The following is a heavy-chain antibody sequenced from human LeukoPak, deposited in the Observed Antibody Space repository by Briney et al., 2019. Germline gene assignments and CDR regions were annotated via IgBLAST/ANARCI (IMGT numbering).Heavy chain of an antibody. CDR2: IYPGDSDT. V-gene: IGHV5-51*01. CDR3: ARPHTLDRTTKYYFDY. Sequence: GESLKISCKVSGYTFTTSWIGWVRQMPGKGLEWMGIIYPGDSDTRYSPSLQGQVTISADKSINTAYLQWSSLKASDTAMYYCARPHTLDRTTKYYFDYWGQGTLVTVSS. CDR1: GYTFTTSW. J-gene: IGHJ4*02. D-gene: IGHD1-26*01.